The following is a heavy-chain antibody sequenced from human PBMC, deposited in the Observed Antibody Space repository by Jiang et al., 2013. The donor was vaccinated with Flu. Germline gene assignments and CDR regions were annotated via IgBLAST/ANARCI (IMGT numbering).Heavy chain of an antibody. V-gene: IGHV3-11*05. J-gene: IGHJ3*02. CDR2: ISSSSSYT. Sequence: VSYISSSSSYTNYADSVKGRFTISRDNAKNSLYLQMNSLRAEDTAVYYCARDSRDGYNRNDAFDIWGQGTMVTVSS. CDR3: ARDSRDGYNRNDAFDI. D-gene: IGHD5-24*01.